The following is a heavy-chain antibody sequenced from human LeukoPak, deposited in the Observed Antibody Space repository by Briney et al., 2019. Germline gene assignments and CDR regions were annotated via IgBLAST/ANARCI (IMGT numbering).Heavy chain of an antibody. Sequence: PGGSLILSCAASGFTFSSYWMHWVRQAPGKGLVWVSRINSDGSSTSYADSVKGRFTISRDNAKNTLYLQMNSLRAEDTAVYYCARDRDYDLFDYWGQGTLVTVSS. J-gene: IGHJ4*02. CDR1: GFTFSSYW. CDR3: ARDRDYDLFDY. D-gene: IGHD3-22*01. V-gene: IGHV3-74*01. CDR2: INSDGSST.